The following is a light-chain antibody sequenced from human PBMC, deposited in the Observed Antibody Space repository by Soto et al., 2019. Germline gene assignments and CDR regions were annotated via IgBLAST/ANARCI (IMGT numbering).Light chain of an antibody. V-gene: IGKV1-12*01. CDR2: AAS. J-gene: IGKJ4*01. Sequence: DVQMTQSPPSVSASVGDSLTITCRASQGITSWVAWYQHKPGRAPKLLIYAASHLQSGVPSRLSGSGARTDFTLTISRLQAEDFGTYYCQQCTRFPLTLGAGTKGAIK. CDR3: QQCTRFPLT. CDR1: QGITSW.